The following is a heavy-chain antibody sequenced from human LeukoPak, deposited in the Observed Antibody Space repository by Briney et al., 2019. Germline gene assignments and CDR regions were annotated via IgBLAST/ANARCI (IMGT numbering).Heavy chain of an antibody. D-gene: IGHD3-10*01. J-gene: IGHJ4*02. CDR3: ARAESSGLWFGELPIDY. CDR1: GFTFSSYW. CDR2: IKQDGSEK. V-gene: IGHV3-7*03. Sequence: GGSLRLSCAASGFTFSSYWMSWVRQAPGKGLEWVANIKQDGSEKYYVDSVKGRFTISRDNAKNSLYLQMNSLRAEDMAVYYCARAESSGLWFGELPIDYWGQGTLVTVSS.